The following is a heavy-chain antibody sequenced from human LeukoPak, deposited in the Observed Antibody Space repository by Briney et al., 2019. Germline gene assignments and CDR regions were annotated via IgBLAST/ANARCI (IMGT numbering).Heavy chain of an antibody. J-gene: IGHJ4*02. CDR1: GSTFSSYW. CDR3: GGSRDYGDY. Sequence: GGSLRLSCAASGSTFSSYWMHWVRQTPGKGLVWVSRINSDGSTTSYADSVKGRFTISRDNAKSTLYLQMNSLRAEDTAVYYCGGSRDYGDYWGQGSLVTVSS. CDR2: INSDGSTT. V-gene: IGHV3-74*01. D-gene: IGHD3-22*01.